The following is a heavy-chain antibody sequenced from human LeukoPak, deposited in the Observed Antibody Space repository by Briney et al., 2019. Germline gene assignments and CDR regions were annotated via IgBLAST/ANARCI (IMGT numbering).Heavy chain of an antibody. CDR2: LYCTGST. Sequence: SETLSLTCTVSGASISRLYWSWVRRAAGSGLEWVGRLYCTGSTNYNPSLKSRVTISVDTSTNQFYLRLSSVTAADTAVYHCATDIAAMAGSSTFDYWGQGILVMVSS. D-gene: IGHD5-18*01. CDR1: GASISRLY. V-gene: IGHV4-4*07. J-gene: IGHJ4*02. CDR3: ATDIAAMAGSSTFDY.